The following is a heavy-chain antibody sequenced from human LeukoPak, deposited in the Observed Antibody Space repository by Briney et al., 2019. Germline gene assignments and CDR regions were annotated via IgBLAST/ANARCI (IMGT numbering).Heavy chain of an antibody. D-gene: IGHD3-3*01. Sequence: ASVKVSCKASGYTFTGYYIHWVRQAPGQGLEWMGWINPNSGGTNYAQKFQGRVTMTRDTSLSTAYMELSRLRSDDTAVYYCARGRITIFGVVIDDAFDIWGQGTMVTVSS. CDR3: ARGRITIFGVVIDDAFDI. CDR1: GYTFTGYY. J-gene: IGHJ3*02. CDR2: INPNSGGT. V-gene: IGHV1-2*02.